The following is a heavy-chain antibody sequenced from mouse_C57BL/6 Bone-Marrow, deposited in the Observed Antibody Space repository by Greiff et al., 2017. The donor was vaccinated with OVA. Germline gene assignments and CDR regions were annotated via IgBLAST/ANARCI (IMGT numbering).Heavy chain of an antibody. Sequence: VQLQESGAELARPGASVKLSCKASGYTFTSYGISWVKQRTGQGLEWIGEIYPRSGNTYYNEKFKGKATLTADKSSSTAYMELRSLTSEDSAVYFCARGGDYDWYFDVWGTGTTVTVSS. J-gene: IGHJ1*03. V-gene: IGHV1-81*01. D-gene: IGHD2-4*01. CDR3: ARGGDYDWYFDV. CDR1: GYTFTSYG. CDR2: IYPRSGNT.